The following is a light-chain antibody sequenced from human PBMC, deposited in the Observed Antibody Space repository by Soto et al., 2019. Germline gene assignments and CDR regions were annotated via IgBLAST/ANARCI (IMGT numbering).Light chain of an antibody. CDR3: QQYNDRLPPVT. Sequence: DIILTQSPATVSVSPGERATLSCRASQSVSSNLAWYHHKVGQAPRLLIYGASTRVTGVPPRFSGSGSGTDFTLTISYLKSEDFGIYHCQQYNDRLPPVTFGGGTKVEI. CDR2: GAS. J-gene: IGKJ4*01. V-gene: IGKV3-15*01. CDR1: QSVSSN.